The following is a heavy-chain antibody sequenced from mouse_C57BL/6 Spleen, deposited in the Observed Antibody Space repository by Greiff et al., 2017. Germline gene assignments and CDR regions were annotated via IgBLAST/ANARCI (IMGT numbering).Heavy chain of an antibody. CDR1: GYTFTSYW. CDR2: IDSSASYY. Sequence: QVQLQQPGAELVMPGASVKLSCKASGYTFTSYWMHWVKQRPGQGLEWIGEIDSSASYYKYNPKFKGKSTLTVDNSSSTDYLQLSSLTCVYSAVSYCVRRVNAYYVDYWGQGTTRTVSS. V-gene: IGHV1-69*01. CDR3: VRRVNAYYVDY. J-gene: IGHJ2*01. D-gene: IGHD2-2*01.